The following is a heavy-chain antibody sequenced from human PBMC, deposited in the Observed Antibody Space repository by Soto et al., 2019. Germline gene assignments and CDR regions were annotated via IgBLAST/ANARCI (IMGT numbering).Heavy chain of an antibody. CDR1: GDSISTFY. D-gene: IGHD3-22*01. Sequence: SETLSLTCTVSGDSISTFYWGWMRQSPGKELEWIGYVYYTGSTNYNPSLKSRVTISVDRSKNQFSLKLTSANAADTAVYYCAKGRTVRNYADDSSDYFYFFDYWGQGTQVTVSS. CDR3: AKGRTVRNYADDSSDYFYFFDY. V-gene: IGHV4-59*01. J-gene: IGHJ4*02. CDR2: VYYTGST.